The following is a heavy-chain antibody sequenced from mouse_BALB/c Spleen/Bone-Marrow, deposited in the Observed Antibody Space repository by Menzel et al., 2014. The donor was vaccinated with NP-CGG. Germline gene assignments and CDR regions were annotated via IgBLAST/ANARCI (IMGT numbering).Heavy chain of an antibody. J-gene: IGHJ3*01. CDR3: ARGRDYDVFAY. CDR2: IDLYVSVT. Sequence: QVQLQQSGAELARPGASVKLFCKASGYTLTSYWMNWVKQRPEQGLEWIGRIDLYVSVTHYNQKFKDKAILIVVKSSSTAYMQLSGLTSEDSAVYYCARGRDYDVFAYWGQGTLVTVSA. V-gene: IGHV1-52*01. D-gene: IGHD2-4*01. CDR1: GYTLTSYW.